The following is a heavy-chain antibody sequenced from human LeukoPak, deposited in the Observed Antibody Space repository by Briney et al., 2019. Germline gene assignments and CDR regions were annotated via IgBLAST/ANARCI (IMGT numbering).Heavy chain of an antibody. CDR3: AKGDTAMDTVFDY. D-gene: IGHD5-18*01. CDR1: GFTFDDYT. J-gene: IGHJ4*02. V-gene: IGHV3-43*01. Sequence: GGSLRLSCAASGFTFDDYTMHWVRHAPGKGLEWVSLMKGRFTISRDNSKHSLSLQMNSLRTEDTALYYCAKGDTAMDTVFDYWGQGTLVTVSS.